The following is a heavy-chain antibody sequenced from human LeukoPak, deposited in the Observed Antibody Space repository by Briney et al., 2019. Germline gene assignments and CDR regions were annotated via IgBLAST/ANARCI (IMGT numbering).Heavy chain of an antibody. CDR3: ARVPAMVRGVTNWFDP. CDR1: GYIFANYW. J-gene: IGHJ5*02. CDR2: IYPGDSDT. Sequence: GESLKISCSGSGYIFANYWIGWVRQMPGKGLEWMGIIYPGDSDTRYSPSFQGQVTISVDKSISTAYLQWSSLKASDTAMYYCARVPAMVRGVTNWFDPWGQGTLVTASS. D-gene: IGHD3-10*01. V-gene: IGHV5-51*01.